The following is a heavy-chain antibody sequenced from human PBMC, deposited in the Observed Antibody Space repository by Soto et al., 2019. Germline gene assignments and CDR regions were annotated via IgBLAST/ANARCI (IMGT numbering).Heavy chain of an antibody. Sequence: SETLSLTCTVSVGSISSGDYYWSWIRQPPGKGLEWIGYIHYSGSTYYNPSLKSRVTISVDTSKNQFSLKLSSVTAADTAVYYCARELNSSSTWDTYYFDYWGQGTLVTVSS. J-gene: IGHJ4*02. CDR2: IHYSGST. CDR3: ARELNSSSTWDTYYFDY. V-gene: IGHV4-30-4*01. CDR1: VGSISSGDYY. D-gene: IGHD6-6*01.